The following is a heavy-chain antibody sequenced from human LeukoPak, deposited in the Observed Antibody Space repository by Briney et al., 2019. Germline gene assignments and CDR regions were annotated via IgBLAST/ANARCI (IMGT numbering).Heavy chain of an antibody. CDR2: ISSSSSYI. V-gene: IGHV3-21*01. J-gene: IGHJ4*02. CDR3: ARHYTYYYDSSGDFDY. Sequence: GGSLRLSCAASGLTFSSYSMNWVRQAPGKGLEWVSSISSSSSYIYYADSVKGRFTISRDNAKNSLYLQMNSLRAEDTAVYYCARHYTYYYDSSGDFDYWGQGTLVTVSS. CDR1: GLTFSSYS. D-gene: IGHD3-22*01.